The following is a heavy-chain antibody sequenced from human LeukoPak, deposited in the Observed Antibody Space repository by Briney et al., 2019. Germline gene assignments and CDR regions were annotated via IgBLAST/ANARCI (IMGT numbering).Heavy chain of an antibody. J-gene: IGHJ4*02. V-gene: IGHV4-59*01. CDR1: GGSISSYY. Sequence: ASETLSLTCTVSGGSISSYYWSWIRQPPGKGLEWIGYIYYSGSTNYNPSLKSRVTISVDTSKNQFSLKLSSVTAADTAVYYCARDSPRAAAPRYYFDYWGQGTLVTVSS. D-gene: IGHD6-25*01. CDR2: IYYSGST. CDR3: ARDSPRAAAPRYYFDY.